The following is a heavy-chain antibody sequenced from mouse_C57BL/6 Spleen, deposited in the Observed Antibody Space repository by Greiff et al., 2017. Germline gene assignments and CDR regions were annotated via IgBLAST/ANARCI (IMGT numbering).Heavy chain of an antibody. CDR1: GYTFTSYW. J-gene: IGHJ2*01. CDR2: IHPNSGST. Sequence: VKLQQPGAELVKPGASVKLSCKASGYTFTSYWMHWVKQRPGQGLEWIGMIHPNSGSTNYNEKFKSKATLTVDKSSSTAYMQLSSLTSEDSAVYYCARADYYGSLDYWGQGTTLTVSS. CDR3: ARADYYGSLDY. V-gene: IGHV1-64*01. D-gene: IGHD1-1*01.